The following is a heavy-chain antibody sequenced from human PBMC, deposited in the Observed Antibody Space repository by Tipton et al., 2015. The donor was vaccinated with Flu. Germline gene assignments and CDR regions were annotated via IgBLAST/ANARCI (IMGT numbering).Heavy chain of an antibody. V-gene: IGHV4-59*04. J-gene: IGHJ4*02. CDR2: ISSSGNT. Sequence: GLVKPSETLSLTCSVSVGSINNYYWSWIRQPPGKGLEWIGDISSSGNTYYNPSLKSRVVISVDTSKNQLSLNLTSVTAADTAVYYGARLSYYDVDLKNFYFDYWGQGALVTVSS. CDR3: ARLSYYDVDLKNFYFDY. CDR1: VGSINNYY. D-gene: IGHD3-10*02.